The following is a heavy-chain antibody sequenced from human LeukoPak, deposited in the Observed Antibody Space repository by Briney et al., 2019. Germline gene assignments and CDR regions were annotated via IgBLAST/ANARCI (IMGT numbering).Heavy chain of an antibody. CDR2: INHSGST. D-gene: IGHD7-27*01. V-gene: IGHV4-34*01. J-gene: IGHJ4*02. CDR3: ARARTGGLDYFDY. Sequence: SETLSLTCAVYGGSFSGYYWSWIRQPPGKGLEWIGEINHSGSTNYNPSLKSRVTISVDTSKNQFSLKLSSVTAADTAVYYCARARTGGLDYFDYWGQGTLVTVSS. CDR1: GGSFSGYY.